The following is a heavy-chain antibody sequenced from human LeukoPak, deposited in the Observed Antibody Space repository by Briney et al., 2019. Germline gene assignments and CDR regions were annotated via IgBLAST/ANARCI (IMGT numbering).Heavy chain of an antibody. J-gene: IGHJ4*02. V-gene: IGHV5-51*01. D-gene: IGHD6-19*01. CDR2: IYPGDSDT. CDR3: ARLWKRIAVAGGVDY. CDR1: GYIFTSYW. Sequence: GASLQISCKGSGYIFTSYWIGWVRQLPGKGLEWMGIIYPGDSDTRYSPSFQGQVTISADKSISTAYLQWSSLKASDTAMYYCARLWKRIAVAGGVDYWGQGTLVTVSS.